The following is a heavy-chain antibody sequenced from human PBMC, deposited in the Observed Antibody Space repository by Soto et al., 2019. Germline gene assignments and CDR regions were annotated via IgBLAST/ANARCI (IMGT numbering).Heavy chain of an antibody. CDR1: GGTFSSYT. Sequence: QVQLVQSGAEVKKPGSSVKVSCKASGGTFSSYTISWVRQAPGQGLEWMGRIIPILGIANYEQKLQGRVTITADKSTSTAYMEQSSLRSEDTAVYYCARDVTNLVRGGSRDYLGQGTLVTVSS. CDR3: ARDVTNLVRGGSRDY. D-gene: IGHD3-10*01. V-gene: IGHV1-69*08. CDR2: IIPILGIA. J-gene: IGHJ4*02.